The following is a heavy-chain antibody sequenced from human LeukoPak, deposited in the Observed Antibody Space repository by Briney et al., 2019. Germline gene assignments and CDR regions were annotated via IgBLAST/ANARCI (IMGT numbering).Heavy chain of an antibody. V-gene: IGHV4-61*08. CDR2: ICYTGST. CDR3: ARRRCSGGACFPYFLDY. D-gene: IGHD2-15*01. Sequence: PSETLSLTCTVSGGSVSSDAYCWSWLRQPPGKGLEWIGHICYTGSTNYYPSPTSRVTISLDTSKTQFSLKLSSVTAADTAMYYCARRRCSGGACFPYFLDYWGQGALVTVSS. J-gene: IGHJ4*02. CDR1: GGSVSSDAYC.